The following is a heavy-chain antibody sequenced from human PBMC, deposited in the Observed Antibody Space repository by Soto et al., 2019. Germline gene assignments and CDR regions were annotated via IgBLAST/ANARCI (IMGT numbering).Heavy chain of an antibody. CDR3: ARWPQPRYTADPYAVDV. V-gene: IGHV1-69*11. Sequence: QVHLVQSGTEVKKPGSSVKVSCKASGGTFSSSGFRWVRQAPGQGLEWMGMIVPSLDTTNYAQKFQARVTITADEVTSPAYMELRSLRSEVTAVYYCARWPQPRYTADPYAVDVWGQGTRVIVSS. D-gene: IGHD3-16*02. CDR2: IVPSLDTT. J-gene: IGHJ6*02. CDR1: GGTFSSSG.